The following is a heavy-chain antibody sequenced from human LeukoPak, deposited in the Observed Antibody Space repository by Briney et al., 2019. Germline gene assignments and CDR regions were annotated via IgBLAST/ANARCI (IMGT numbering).Heavy chain of an antibody. Sequence: SVKVSCKASGGTFSSHAISWVRQAPGQGLEWMGGIIPIFGTANYAQKFQGRVTITADKSTSTAYMELSSLRSEDTAVYYCARAPWVTTIYYYYGMDVWGKGTTVTVSS. D-gene: IGHD4-17*01. CDR1: GGTFSSHA. CDR3: ARAPWVTTIYYYYGMDV. CDR2: IIPIFGTA. V-gene: IGHV1-69*06. J-gene: IGHJ6*04.